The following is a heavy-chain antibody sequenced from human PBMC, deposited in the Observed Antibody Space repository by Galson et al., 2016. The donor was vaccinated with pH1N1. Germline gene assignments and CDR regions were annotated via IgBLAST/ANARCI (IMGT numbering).Heavy chain of an antibody. D-gene: IGHD5-18*01. CDR2: ITGRGGST. Sequence: SLRLSCAASGFTFSTYAMIWVRQAPGKGPEWVSIITGRGGSTYYADSVKGRFTISRDNSKNTMVLQMNSLRAEDTAVYYCAKEGYSYGNNYYYMDVWGKGTTVTVSS. CDR1: GFTFSTYA. CDR3: AKEGYSYGNNYYYMDV. J-gene: IGHJ6*03. V-gene: IGHV3-23*01.